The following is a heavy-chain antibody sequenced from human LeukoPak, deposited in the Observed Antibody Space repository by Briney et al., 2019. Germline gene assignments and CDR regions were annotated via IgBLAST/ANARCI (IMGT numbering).Heavy chain of an antibody. CDR3: ARLYGNFQNYYDY. CDR2: IYYRWST. J-gene: IGHJ4*02. D-gene: IGHD1-7*01. Sequence: SETLSLTCTVSGGSISSISYYWGWIRQPPGKGLEWIGHIYYRWSTFYNPSLRGRVTISVDTSKNHFSVKLASVTTADTAVYYCARLYGNFQNYYDYWGQGTLVTVSS. CDR1: GGSISSISYY. V-gene: IGHV4-39*07.